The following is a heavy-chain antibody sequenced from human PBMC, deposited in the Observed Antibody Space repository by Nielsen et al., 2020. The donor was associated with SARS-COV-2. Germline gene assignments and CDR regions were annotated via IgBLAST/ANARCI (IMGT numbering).Heavy chain of an antibody. J-gene: IGHJ4*02. CDR3: GRDQGWKGNDY. CDR2: ISVSGSTT. D-gene: IGHD1-1*01. V-gene: IGHV3-23*01. CDR1: GGSISSNFYY. Sequence: ETLSLTCSVSGGSISSNFYYWGWVRQAPGKGLEWVSAISVSGSTTYYTDSVEGRLTISRDNSKNTLYLQMDSLKAEDTAVYYCGRDQGWKGNDYWGQGTLVTVSS.